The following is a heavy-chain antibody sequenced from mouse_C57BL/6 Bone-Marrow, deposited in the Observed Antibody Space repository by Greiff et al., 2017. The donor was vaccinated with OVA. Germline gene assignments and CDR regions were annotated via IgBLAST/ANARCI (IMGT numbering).Heavy chain of an antibody. Sequence: EVKLVESGGGLVQPGGSLKLSCAASGFTFSDYYMYWVRQTPEKRLEWVAYISNGGGSTYSPDTVKGRFTIARDNAKNTLYLQISRLKSEDTAMYYCARHLVWFAYWGQGTLVTVSA. CDR3: ARHLVWFAY. D-gene: IGHD1-1*02. V-gene: IGHV5-12*01. CDR2: ISNGGGST. J-gene: IGHJ3*01. CDR1: GFTFSDYY.